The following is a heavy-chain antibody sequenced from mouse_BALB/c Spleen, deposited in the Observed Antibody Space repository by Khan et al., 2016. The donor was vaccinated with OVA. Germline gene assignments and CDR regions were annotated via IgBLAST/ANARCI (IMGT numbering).Heavy chain of an antibody. V-gene: IGHV2-6-1*01. CDR3: ARQPYYHYNVMDY. Sequence: VQLKESGPGLVAPSQSLSITCTISGFSLTDYGIHWVRQPLGKGLEWLVLMWGDGTTSYNSALKSRLTISKDNSKSQVFLKMNSLQTDDTAMYFCARQPYYHYNVMDYWGQGTSVTVSS. J-gene: IGHJ4*01. D-gene: IGHD2-10*01. CDR2: MWGDGTT. CDR1: GFSLTDYG.